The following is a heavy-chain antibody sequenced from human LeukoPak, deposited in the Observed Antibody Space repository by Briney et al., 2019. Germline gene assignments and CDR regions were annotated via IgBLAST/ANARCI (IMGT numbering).Heavy chain of an antibody. CDR3: AKSGSGYYYDSSGLDY. CDR2: ISGSGGSP. J-gene: IGHJ4*02. D-gene: IGHD3-22*01. Sequence: GGSLRLSCAASGFTFSSYAMSWVRQAPGEGLEWVSAISGSGGSPYYADSVKGRFTISRDNSKNTLYLQMNSLRAEDTAVYYCAKSGSGYYYDSSGLDYWGRGTLVSVSS. V-gene: IGHV3-23*01. CDR1: GFTFSSYA.